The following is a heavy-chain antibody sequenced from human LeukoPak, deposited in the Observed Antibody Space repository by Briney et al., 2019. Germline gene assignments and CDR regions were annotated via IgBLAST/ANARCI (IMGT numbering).Heavy chain of an antibody. CDR3: AKGLGMAAAGTMSYYGMDV. CDR1: GFTFRSYG. CDR2: TSYDGSNK. D-gene: IGHD6-13*01. J-gene: IGHJ6*02. V-gene: IGHV3-30*18. Sequence: PGGSLRLSCAAFGFTFRSYGMHWVRQAPGKGLEWVAVTSYDGSNKYYADSVKGRFTISRDNSKNTLYLQMGSLRAEDTAVYYCAKGLGMAAAGTMSYYGMDVWGQGTTVTVS.